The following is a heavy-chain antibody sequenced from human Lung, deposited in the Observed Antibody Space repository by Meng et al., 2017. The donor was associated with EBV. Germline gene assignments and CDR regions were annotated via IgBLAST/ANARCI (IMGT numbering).Heavy chain of an antibody. Sequence: ARCVDSGGCLLRPGGSRRLSCKSSVFTFSDYYMSWLRHSPGKGLEWLSYISSSGITIYYADSVQGRFTVSRDNAQNSLYLQMNNLRAEDTAVYYCARDVDYRADYWGQGALVTVSS. CDR2: ISSSGITI. J-gene: IGHJ4*02. CDR1: VFTFSDYY. V-gene: IGHV3-11*01. D-gene: IGHD4-11*01. CDR3: ARDVDYRADY.